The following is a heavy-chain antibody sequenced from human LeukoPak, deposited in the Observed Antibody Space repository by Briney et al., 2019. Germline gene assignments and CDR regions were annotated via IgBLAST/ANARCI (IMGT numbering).Heavy chain of an antibody. J-gene: IGHJ4*02. D-gene: IGHD1-14*01. CDR3: VRPLAY. CDR1: GFPFSTYA. Sequence: GSLRLSCAASGFPFSTYAMNWVRQAPGKGLEWVSVITGSGGFTQYADSVKGRFTISRDNSKNTVYLQMNSLRVDDTALYYCVRPLAYWVQGTLVTVSS. CDR2: ITGSGGFT. V-gene: IGHV3-23*01.